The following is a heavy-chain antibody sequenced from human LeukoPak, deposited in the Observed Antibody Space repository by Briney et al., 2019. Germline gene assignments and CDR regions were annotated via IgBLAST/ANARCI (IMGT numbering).Heavy chain of an antibody. J-gene: IGHJ4*02. V-gene: IGHV1-8*01. CDR3: ARGPPGSGTYLVDY. Sequence: ASVKVSCKASGYTFTSYDINWVRQATGQGLEWMGWLNPNSGNTGYAQKFQGRVTMTRSTSISTAYMELNSLRSEETALYYCARGPPGSGTYLVDYWGQGTLVTVSS. CDR1: GYTFTSYD. CDR2: LNPNSGNT. D-gene: IGHD3-10*01.